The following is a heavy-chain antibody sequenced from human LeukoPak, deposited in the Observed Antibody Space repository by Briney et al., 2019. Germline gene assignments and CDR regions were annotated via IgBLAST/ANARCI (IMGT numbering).Heavy chain of an antibody. D-gene: IGHD5/OR15-5a*01. Sequence: GASLRLSCAASGFIVSSTYMSWVRQAPGKRLEWVSVIYSGGSTYYADSVTGRFTISRDNSKNILYLQMNSLRAEDTAVYYCAKDYSVSNWCFDLWGRGTLVTVSS. CDR3: AKDYSVSNWCFDL. CDR1: GFIVSSTY. V-gene: IGHV3-53*01. CDR2: IYSGGST. J-gene: IGHJ2*01.